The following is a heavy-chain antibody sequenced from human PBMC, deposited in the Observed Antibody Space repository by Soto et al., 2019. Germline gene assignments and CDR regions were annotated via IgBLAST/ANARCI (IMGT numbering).Heavy chain of an antibody. CDR1: GYTFTGYY. V-gene: IGHV1-2*02. CDR3: ARSYSSGWEFDY. J-gene: IGHJ4*02. Sequence: ASVKVSCKASGYTFTGYYIHWVRQAPGQGLEWMGWVNPNSGGTGYAQRFQGRVTMTRDTSINSVYMELSRLRSDDTAVYYCARSYSSGWEFDYWGQGTQVTVSS. D-gene: IGHD6-19*01. CDR2: VNPNSGGT.